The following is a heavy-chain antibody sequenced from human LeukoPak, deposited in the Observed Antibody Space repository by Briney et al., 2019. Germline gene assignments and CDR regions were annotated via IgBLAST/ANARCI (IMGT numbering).Heavy chain of an antibody. CDR2: ISDRGDST. V-gene: IGHV3-23*01. Sequence: GGSLTLSCAASGFTITTYAMGWVRQAPGKGLEWVSVISDRGDSTHYADSVKGRFTISRDSSKNTLYLQINSLRGEDTAVYYCAKGRWGLTINNFDIWGQGTMVTISS. CDR1: GFTITTYA. J-gene: IGHJ3*02. CDR3: AKGRWGLTINNFDI. D-gene: IGHD3-9*01.